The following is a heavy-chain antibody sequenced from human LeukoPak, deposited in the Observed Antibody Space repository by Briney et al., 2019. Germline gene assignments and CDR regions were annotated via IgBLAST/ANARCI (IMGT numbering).Heavy chain of an antibody. V-gene: IGHV1-8*01. J-gene: IGHJ4*02. D-gene: IGHD4-17*01. CDR3: ARGPFARPNSVNLYGDLDY. CDR1: EDTFTNYD. CDR2: MNPNSGNT. Sequence: ASVKVSCKASEDTFTNYDINWVRQATGQGLEWMGWMNPNSGNTGYAQKFQGRVTMTRNTSIDTAYMELSSLRSEDTAVYYCARGPFARPNSVNLYGDLDYWGQGTLVTVSS.